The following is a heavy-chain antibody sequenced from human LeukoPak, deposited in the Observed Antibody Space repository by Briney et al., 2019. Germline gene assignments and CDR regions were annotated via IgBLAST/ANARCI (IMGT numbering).Heavy chain of an antibody. J-gene: IGHJ4*02. V-gene: IGHV4-34*01. D-gene: IGHD1-1*01. CDR2: INHSGST. CDR1: GGSFSGYY. CDR3: ARDDDGFDY. Sequence: SETLSLTCAVYGGSFSGYYWGWIRQPPGKGLEWIGEINHSGSTNYNPSLKSRVTISVDTSKNQFSLKLSSVTAADTAVYYCARDDDGFDYWGQGTLVTVSS.